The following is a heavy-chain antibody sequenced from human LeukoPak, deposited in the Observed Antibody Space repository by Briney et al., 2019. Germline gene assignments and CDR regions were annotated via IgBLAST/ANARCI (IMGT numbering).Heavy chain of an antibody. CDR1: GGSISSGGYY. J-gene: IGHJ4*02. V-gene: IGHV4-31*03. Sequence: PSETLSLTCTVSGGSISSGGYYWSWIRQHPGKGLEWIGYIYYSGSTYYNPSLKSRVTISVDTSKNQFSLKLSSVTAADTAVYYCARGPPLRGDFDYWGQGTLVTVSS. CDR3: ARGPPLRGDFDY. CDR2: IYYSGST.